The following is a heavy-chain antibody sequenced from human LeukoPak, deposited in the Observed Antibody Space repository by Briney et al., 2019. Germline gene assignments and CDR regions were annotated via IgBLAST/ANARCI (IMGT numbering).Heavy chain of an antibody. CDR1: GGSFSGYY. V-gene: IGHV4-34*01. J-gene: IGHJ3*02. Sequence: SETLSLTCAVYGGSFSGYYWSWIRQPPGKGLEWIGEINHSGSTNYNPSLKSRVTISVDTSKNQFSLKLSSVTAADTAVYYCARAEVAFDIWGQGTIVTVFS. CDR3: ARAEVAFDI. CDR2: INHSGST.